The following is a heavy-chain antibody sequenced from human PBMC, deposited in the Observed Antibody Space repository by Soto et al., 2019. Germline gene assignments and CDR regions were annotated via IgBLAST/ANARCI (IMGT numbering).Heavy chain of an antibody. D-gene: IGHD1-1*01. V-gene: IGHV1-3*01. J-gene: IGHJ3*02. Sequence: ASVKVSCKASGYTFTSYDVNWVRQATGQGLEWMGWINAGNGNTKYSQKFQGRVTITRDTSASTAYMELSSLRSEDTAVYYCARTTAPNDAFDIWGQGTMVTVSS. CDR1: GYTFTSYD. CDR3: ARTTAPNDAFDI. CDR2: INAGNGNT.